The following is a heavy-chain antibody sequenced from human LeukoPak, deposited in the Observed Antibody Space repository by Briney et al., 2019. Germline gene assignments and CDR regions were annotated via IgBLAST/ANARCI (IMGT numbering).Heavy chain of an antibody. V-gene: IGHV3-21*01. CDR2: ISSSSSYI. Sequence: GGSLRLSCAASGFTFGSYSMNWVRQAPGKGLEWVSSISSSSSYIYYADSVKGRFTISRDNAKNSLYLQMNSLRAEDTAVYYCARGSYSSGWLINDYWGQGTLVTVSS. J-gene: IGHJ4*02. CDR3: ARGSYSSGWLINDY. D-gene: IGHD6-19*01. CDR1: GFTFGSYS.